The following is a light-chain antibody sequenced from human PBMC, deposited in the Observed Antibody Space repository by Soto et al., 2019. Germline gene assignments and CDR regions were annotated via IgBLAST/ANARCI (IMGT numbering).Light chain of an antibody. CDR1: QSVITH. V-gene: IGKV1-39*01. CDR2: APS. J-gene: IGKJ3*01. CDR3: QQGFTTPFT. Sequence: DIQMTQSPSSLSASVGDRVTITCRASQSVITHLNWYQQKPGKAPKLLIHAPSGLQRGVPSRFSGGGSGTDFTLTISSLQPEDSATYYCQQGFTTPFTFGPGTRLDIQ.